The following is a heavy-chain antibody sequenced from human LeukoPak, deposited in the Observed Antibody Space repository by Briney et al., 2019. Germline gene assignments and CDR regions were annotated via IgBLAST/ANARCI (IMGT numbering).Heavy chain of an antibody. CDR3: ARGYSERRYFDY. Sequence: SETLSLTCAVYGGSFSGYYWSWIRQPPGKGLEWIGEINHSGSTNYNPSLKSRVTISVDTSKNQFSLKLSSVTAADTAVYYCARGYSERRYFDYWGQGTLVTVSS. D-gene: IGHD1-1*01. V-gene: IGHV4-34*01. J-gene: IGHJ4*02. CDR2: INHSGST. CDR1: GGSFSGYY.